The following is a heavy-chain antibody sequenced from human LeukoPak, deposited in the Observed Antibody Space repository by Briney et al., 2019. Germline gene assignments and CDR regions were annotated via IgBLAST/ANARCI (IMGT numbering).Heavy chain of an antibody. Sequence: ETLSLTCAVYGGSFSGYYWSWIRQAPGKGLEWVANINRDGSQTNHVDSVKGRFTISRDNAKNSLDLQMNSLRAEDTAVYYCARGGRDGGSYLDYWGQGTLVTVSS. CDR1: GGSFSGYY. CDR2: INRDGSQT. J-gene: IGHJ4*02. V-gene: IGHV3-7*01. D-gene: IGHD5-24*01. CDR3: ARGGRDGGSYLDY.